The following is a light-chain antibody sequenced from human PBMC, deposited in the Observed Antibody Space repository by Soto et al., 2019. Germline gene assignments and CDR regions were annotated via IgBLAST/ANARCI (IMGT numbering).Light chain of an antibody. Sequence: IVMTQSPDSLAVSLXXXXXXXXXXXXSXLYSFNNKNYLAWYQQKPGQPPKLFIYWASTRESGVPDRFSGSGSGTDFTLTISSLQVEDVALYYCQQYYSSPVTFGQGTRLEI. CDR3: QQYYSSPVT. CDR1: XSXLYSFNNKNY. CDR2: WAS. J-gene: IGKJ5*01. V-gene: IGKV4-1*01.